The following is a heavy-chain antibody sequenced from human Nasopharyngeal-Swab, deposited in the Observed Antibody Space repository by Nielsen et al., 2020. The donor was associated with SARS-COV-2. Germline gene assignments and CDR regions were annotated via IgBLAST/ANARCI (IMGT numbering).Heavy chain of an antibody. V-gene: IGHV3-23*01. CDR2: ISGSGEST. Sequence: GESLKIPWAAFGFTFSIYGMSWVRQAPGQGLEWVAAISGSGESTYYADSVKGRFTISRDESKNTLFLQMSSLRVEDTAVYYGVKQLGYCNGGSCYALDYWGQGTLVTVSS. J-gene: IGHJ4*02. CDR1: GFTFSIYG. D-gene: IGHD2-15*01. CDR3: VKQLGYCNGGSCYALDY.